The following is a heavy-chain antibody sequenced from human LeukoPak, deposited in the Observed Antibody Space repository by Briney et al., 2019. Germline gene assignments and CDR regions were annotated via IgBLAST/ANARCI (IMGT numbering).Heavy chain of an antibody. D-gene: IGHD6-13*01. CDR2: INTDGNST. V-gene: IGHV3-74*01. Sequence: GGSLRLSCAASGFTFSTYWMHWVRQAPGKGLVWVSQINTDGNSTTYADSVKGRFTVSRDNAKNTLYLQMNSLRAENTAVYYCARELASGDWGQGTLVTVSS. J-gene: IGHJ4*02. CDR1: GFTFSTYW. CDR3: ARELASGD.